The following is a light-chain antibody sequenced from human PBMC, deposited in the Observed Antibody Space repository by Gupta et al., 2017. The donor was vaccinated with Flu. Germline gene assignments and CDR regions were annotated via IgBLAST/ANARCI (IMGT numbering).Light chain of an antibody. V-gene: IGLV3-1*01. J-gene: IGLJ1*01. Sequence: RRPSGIPDRISGSISGDTATLTITDAQSFDEADYYCQAWDSSIARIFGPGTKVTVL. CDR3: QAWDSSIARI.